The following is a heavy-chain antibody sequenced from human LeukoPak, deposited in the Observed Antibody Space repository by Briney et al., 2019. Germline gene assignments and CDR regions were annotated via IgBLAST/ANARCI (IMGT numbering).Heavy chain of an antibody. V-gene: IGHV3-48*01. D-gene: IGHD2-2*01. CDR1: GFSFSSYS. CDR3: ARDGDIVVVPAASNFDY. Sequence: GGSLRLSCAASGFSFSSYSMNWVRQAPGKGLEWVSYISSSSSTIYYAESVKGRFTISRDNAKNSLYLQMNSLRAEDTAVYYCARDGDIVVVPAASNFDYWGQGTLVTVSS. J-gene: IGHJ4*02. CDR2: ISSSSSTI.